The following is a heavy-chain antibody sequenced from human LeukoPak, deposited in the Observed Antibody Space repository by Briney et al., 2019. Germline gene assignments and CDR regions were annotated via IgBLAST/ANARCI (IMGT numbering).Heavy chain of an antibody. CDR3: AKEEWFRFDI. CDR1: GFTFSRYW. V-gene: IGHV3-7*01. J-gene: IGHJ4*02. CDR2: IKQDGSEK. Sequence: PGGSLRLSCAASGFTFSRYWMSWVRQAPGKGLEWVANIKQDGSEKYYVDSVKGRFTISRDNAKNSVYVQMNSLRADDTAVYFCAKEEWFRFDIWGQGTSVTVSS. D-gene: IGHD3-10*01.